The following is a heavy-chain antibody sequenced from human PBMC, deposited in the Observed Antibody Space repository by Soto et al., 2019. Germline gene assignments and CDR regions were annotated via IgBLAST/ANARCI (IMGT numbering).Heavy chain of an antibody. CDR2: INHSGST. J-gene: IGHJ5*02. Sequence: PWETLSLTCAVYGGSFSGYYWSWIRQPPGKGLEWIGEINHSGSTNYNPSLKSRVTISVDTSKNQFSLKLSSVTAADTAVYYCARAMIVVVINTGRHWFDPCGQGTLLTVSS. CDR3: ARAMIVVVINTGRHWFDP. D-gene: IGHD3-22*01. V-gene: IGHV4-34*01. CDR1: GGSFSGYY.